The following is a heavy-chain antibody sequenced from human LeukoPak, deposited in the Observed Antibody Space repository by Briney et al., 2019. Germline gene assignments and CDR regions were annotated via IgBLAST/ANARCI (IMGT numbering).Heavy chain of an antibody. J-gene: IGHJ5*02. CDR2: ISWNSGSI. V-gene: IGHV3-9*01. CDR3: AKGGYYYGSGVIYNWFDP. D-gene: IGHD3-10*01. Sequence: PGGSLRLSCAASGFTFSSYWMHWVRQAPGKGLEWVSGISWNSGSIGYADSVKGRFTISRDNAKNSLYLQMNSLRAEDTALYYCAKGGYYYGSGVIYNWFDPWGQGTLVTVSS. CDR1: GFTFSSYW.